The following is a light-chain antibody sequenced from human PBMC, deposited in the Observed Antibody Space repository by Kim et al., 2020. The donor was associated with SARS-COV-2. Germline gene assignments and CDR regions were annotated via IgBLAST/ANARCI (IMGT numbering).Light chain of an antibody. CDR2: GAP. J-gene: IGKJ2*01. V-gene: IGKV3-20*01. Sequence: LSPGDSATLSCRASQSVSSSYLAWYQQKPGQAPRLLIDGAPSRATGIPDRFSGSGSGTDFILTISRLEPEEFAVYYCQQYGSSPYTFGQGTKLEI. CDR3: QQYGSSPYT. CDR1: QSVSSSY.